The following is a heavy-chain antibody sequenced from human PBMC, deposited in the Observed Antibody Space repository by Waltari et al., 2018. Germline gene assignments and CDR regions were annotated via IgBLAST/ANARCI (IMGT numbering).Heavy chain of an antibody. CDR1: GFTFSSYS. V-gene: IGHV3-21*01. D-gene: IGHD2-15*01. J-gene: IGHJ6*03. CDR2: ISSSSSYI. Sequence: EVQLVESGGGLVKPGGSLRLSCAASGFTFSSYSMNWVRQAPGTGLEWVSSISSSSSYIYYADSVKGRFTISRDNAKNSLYLQMNSLRAEDTAVYYCARRGDCSGGSCYRLPSYYYYMDVWGKGTTVTVSS. CDR3: ARRGDCSGGSCYRLPSYYYYMDV.